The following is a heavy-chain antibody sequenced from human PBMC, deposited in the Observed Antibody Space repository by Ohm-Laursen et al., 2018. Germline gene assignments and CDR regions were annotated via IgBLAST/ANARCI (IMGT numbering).Heavy chain of an antibody. D-gene: IGHD6-19*01. J-gene: IGHJ5*02. Sequence: GTLSLTCTVSGGSISSYYWSWIRQPPGKGLEWIGYIYYSGSTNYNPSLKSRVIMSVDTSKNQFSLKLSSVTAADTAVYYCARSSGWYLIRNWFDPWGQGTLVTVSS. CDR1: GGSISSYY. V-gene: IGHV4-59*12. CDR3: ARSSGWYLIRNWFDP. CDR2: IYYSGST.